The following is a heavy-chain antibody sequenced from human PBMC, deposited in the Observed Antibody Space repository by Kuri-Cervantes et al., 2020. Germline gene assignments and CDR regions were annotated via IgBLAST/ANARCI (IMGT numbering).Heavy chain of an antibody. J-gene: IGHJ4*02. CDR2: ISWNSGSI. V-gene: IGHV3-9*01. Sequence: GGSLRLSCAASGFTFSSYAMSWVRQAPGKGLEWVSGISWNSGSIGYADSVKGRFTISRDNAKNSLYLQMNSLRAEDTALYYCARDRDSSGYYYYFDFWGQGTLVTVSS. CDR1: GFTFSSYA. CDR3: ARDRDSSGYYYYFDF. D-gene: IGHD3-22*01.